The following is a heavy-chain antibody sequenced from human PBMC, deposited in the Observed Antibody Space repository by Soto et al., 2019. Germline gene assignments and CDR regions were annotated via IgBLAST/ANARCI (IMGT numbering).Heavy chain of an antibody. Sequence: PSQTLSLTCAISGDSVSSNSAAWNWIRQSPSRGLEWLGRTYYRSKWYNDYAVSVKSRITINPDTSKNQFSLQLNSVTPEDTAVYYCAREKSKDTAMVRTYYYYGMAVWGQGTTVTVSS. D-gene: IGHD5-18*01. CDR1: GDSVSSNSAA. CDR3: AREKSKDTAMVRTYYYYGMAV. V-gene: IGHV6-1*01. J-gene: IGHJ6*02. CDR2: TYYRSKWYN.